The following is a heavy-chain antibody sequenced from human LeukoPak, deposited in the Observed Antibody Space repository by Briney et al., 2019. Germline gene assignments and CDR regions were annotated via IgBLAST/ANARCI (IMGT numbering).Heavy chain of an antibody. J-gene: IGHJ4*02. Sequence: GGSLRLXCAASGFTFSTYAMRWVRQAPGKGLEWVSSISGGDGSPYYADSVKGRFTISRDNSKNTLYLQMNSLRAEDAAVYYCARGGALYYYDSSGYYNFDYWGQGTLVTVSS. CDR2: ISGGDGSP. CDR3: ARGGALYYYDSSGYYNFDY. V-gene: IGHV3-23*01. D-gene: IGHD3-22*01. CDR1: GFTFSTYA.